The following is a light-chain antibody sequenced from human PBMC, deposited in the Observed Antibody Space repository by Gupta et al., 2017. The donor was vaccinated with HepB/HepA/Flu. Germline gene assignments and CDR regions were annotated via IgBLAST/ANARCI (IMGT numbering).Light chain of an antibody. CDR2: AAS. Sequence: DIQLTQSPSFLSASVGDRVTITCRASQGISSYLAWYQQKPGKAPNLLIYAASTLQSGVPSRFSGSGSGTEFTLTISSLQPEDFATYYCQHLNSYPITFGQGTLMEIK. J-gene: IGKJ5*01. CDR3: QHLNSYPIT. V-gene: IGKV1-9*01. CDR1: QGISSY.